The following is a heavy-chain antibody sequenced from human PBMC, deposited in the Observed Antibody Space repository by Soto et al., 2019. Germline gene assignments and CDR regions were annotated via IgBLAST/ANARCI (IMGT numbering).Heavy chain of an antibody. CDR1: GFTFSNAW. CDR2: IKSKPNGGTR. J-gene: IGHJ4*02. CDR3: TTGAFFDN. Sequence: PGGSLRLSCVGSGFTFSNAWMSWVRQAPGKGLEWVGRIKSKPNGGTRGYAAPVKGRFAVSRDDSKNTFLLQMNSLKIEDAAVYYCTTGAFFDNWGQGTLVTVSS. V-gene: IGHV3-15*01.